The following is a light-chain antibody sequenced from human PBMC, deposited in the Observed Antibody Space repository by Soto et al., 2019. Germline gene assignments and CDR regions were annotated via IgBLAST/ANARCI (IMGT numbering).Light chain of an antibody. CDR2: GAS. V-gene: IGKV3-20*01. CDR3: QHYGGSLWT. Sequence: IVLTQSPGTLSLSPGERATLSCRASQSINSKYLAWYQQRPGQTPRLLIYGASSRATGIPDRFGGSGSGTDFTLTISRLEPEDFAVYYCQHYGGSLWTFGQGTKVDIK. J-gene: IGKJ1*01. CDR1: QSINSKY.